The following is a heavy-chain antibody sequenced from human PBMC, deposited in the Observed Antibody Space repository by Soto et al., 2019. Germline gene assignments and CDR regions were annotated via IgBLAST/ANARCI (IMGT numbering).Heavy chain of an antibody. D-gene: IGHD4-17*01. Sequence: VELVQSGAAVKKPGASVKVSCKASGYTFLSHGISWVRQAPGQGLDWMAWISPYKGETKYASGLHDRLILTTDTSTNTAYMELRSLGPDDSAVYFCVRDVATETKGDLLTNCFYPWGQGTQVTVSS. CDR1: GYTFLSHG. V-gene: IGHV1-18*04. CDR2: ISPYKGET. CDR3: VRDVATETKGDLLTNCFYP. J-gene: IGHJ5*02.